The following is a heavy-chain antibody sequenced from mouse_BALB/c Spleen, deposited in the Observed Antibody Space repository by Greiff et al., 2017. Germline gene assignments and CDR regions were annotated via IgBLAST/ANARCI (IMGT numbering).Heavy chain of an antibody. CDR2: IDPANGNT. CDR3: ADGYYLYCAMDY. D-gene: IGHD2-3*01. V-gene: IGHV14-3*02. CDR1: GFNIKDTY. J-gene: IGHJ4*01. Sequence: VQLQQSGAELVKPGASVKLSCTASGFNIKDTYMHWVKQRPEQGLEWIGRIDPANGNTKYDPKFQGKATITADTSSNTAYLQLSSLTSEDTAVYYCADGYYLYCAMDYWGQGTPVTVSA.